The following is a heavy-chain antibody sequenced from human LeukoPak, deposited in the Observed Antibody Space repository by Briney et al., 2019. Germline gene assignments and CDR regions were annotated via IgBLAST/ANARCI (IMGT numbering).Heavy chain of an antibody. V-gene: IGHV3-7*03. Sequence: GGSLRLSCAASGFTFSSYSMNWARQAPGKGLEWVASINHNGNVNYYVDSVKGRFTISRDNTKNSLYLQMSNLRAEDTAVYFCARGGGLDVWGQGATVTVSS. J-gene: IGHJ6*02. CDR2: INHNGNVN. D-gene: IGHD3-16*01. CDR1: GFTFSSYS. CDR3: ARGGGLDV.